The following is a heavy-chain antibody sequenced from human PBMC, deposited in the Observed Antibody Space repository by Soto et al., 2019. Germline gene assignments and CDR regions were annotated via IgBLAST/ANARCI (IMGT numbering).Heavy chain of an antibody. CDR1: GDSISSGSHY. CDR3: AGRLATIYNYFHS. J-gene: IGHJ4*02. D-gene: IGHD3-3*01. Sequence: SETLSLTCTISGDSISSGSHYWNWIRQRPGKGLEWIGYTSYSGSAYYSPSLKSRLTLSVDTSKNQFSLKLSSVTAADTAVYYCAGRLATIYNYFHSWGPGTQATLYS. V-gene: IGHV4-31*03. CDR2: TSYSGSA.